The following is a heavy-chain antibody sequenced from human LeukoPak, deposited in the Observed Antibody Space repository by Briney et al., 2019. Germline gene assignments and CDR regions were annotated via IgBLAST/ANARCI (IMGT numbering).Heavy chain of an antibody. J-gene: IGHJ6*02. V-gene: IGHV4-59*01. Sequence: SETLSLTCTVSGGSISRYYWSWIRQPPGKGLEWMGYIYYNGSTNYNPSLRSRVTISVDTSKNQFSLDLRSVTAADTAVYYCARGPHYHDSSGYSPSYSYAMDVWGQGTTVTVSS. CDR3: ARGPHYHDSSGYSPSYSYAMDV. CDR2: IYYNGST. D-gene: IGHD3-22*01. CDR1: GGSISRYY.